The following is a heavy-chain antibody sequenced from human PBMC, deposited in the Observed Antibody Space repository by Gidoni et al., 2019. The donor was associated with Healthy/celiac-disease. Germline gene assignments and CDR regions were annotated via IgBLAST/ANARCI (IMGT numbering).Heavy chain of an antibody. CDR3: ARVGLSGVWLRLLSPRDAFDI. CDR2: INSDGSST. V-gene: IGHV3-74*01. CDR1: GFTFSSYW. J-gene: IGHJ3*02. Sequence: EVQLVESGGGLVQPGGSLRLSCAASGFTFSSYWMHWVRQAPGKGLVWVSRINSDGSSTSYADSVKGRFTISRDNAKNTLYLQMNSLRAEDTAVYYCARVGLSGVWLRLLSPRDAFDIWGQGTMVTVSS. D-gene: IGHD5-12*01.